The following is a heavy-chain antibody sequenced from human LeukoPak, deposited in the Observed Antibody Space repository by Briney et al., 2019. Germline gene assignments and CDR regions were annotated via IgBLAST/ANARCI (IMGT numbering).Heavy chain of an antibody. V-gene: IGHV3-21*01. CDR3: ARRSPNYYFDY. Sequence: SVKGRFTISRDNAKNSLYLRMNSLRAEDTAVYYCARRSPNYYFDYWGQGTPVTVPS. J-gene: IGHJ4*02.